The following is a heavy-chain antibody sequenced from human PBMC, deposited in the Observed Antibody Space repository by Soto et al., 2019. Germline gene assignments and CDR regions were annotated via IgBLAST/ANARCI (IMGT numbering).Heavy chain of an antibody. CDR2: INHSGST. CDR1: GGSFSGYS. Sequence: SETLSLTCAVYGGSFSGYSWSWIRKPPGKGLEWIGEINHSGSTNYNPSLKSRVTISVDTSKNQFSLKLSSVTAADTAVYYCATGSGSYRNWFDPWGQGTLVTVSS. D-gene: IGHD1-26*01. CDR3: ATGSGSYRNWFDP. J-gene: IGHJ5*02. V-gene: IGHV4-34*01.